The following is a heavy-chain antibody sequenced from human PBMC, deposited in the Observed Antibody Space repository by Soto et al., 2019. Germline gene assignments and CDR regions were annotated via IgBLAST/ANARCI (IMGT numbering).Heavy chain of an antibody. V-gene: IGHV1-69*06. CDR3: ARFPHREYYYDSSGSPDY. CDR2: IIPIFGTA. D-gene: IGHD3-22*01. J-gene: IGHJ4*02. CDR1: GGTFSSDA. Sequence: SVNVSGKASGGTFSSDAISWVRQAPGQGLEWIGGIIPIFGTANYAQKSQGRVTITADKSTSTAYMELSSLRSEDTAVYYCARFPHREYYYDSSGSPDYLGQGTLVTVSS.